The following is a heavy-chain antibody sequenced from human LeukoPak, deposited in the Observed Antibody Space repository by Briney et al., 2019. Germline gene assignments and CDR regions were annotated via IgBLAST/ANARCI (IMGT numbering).Heavy chain of an antibody. Sequence: GGSLRLSCEASGFTFSSYAVSWVRQAPGKGLEWVSAISGSGDRTYYADSVRGRFSISRDSSKSTLFLQMDSLRAEDTAVYYCAKGRFCTGSGCYSTAPDYWGQGTLVTVSS. CDR1: GFTFSSYA. J-gene: IGHJ4*02. CDR2: ISGSGDRT. CDR3: AKGRFCTGSGCYSTAPDY. V-gene: IGHV3-23*01. D-gene: IGHD2-15*01.